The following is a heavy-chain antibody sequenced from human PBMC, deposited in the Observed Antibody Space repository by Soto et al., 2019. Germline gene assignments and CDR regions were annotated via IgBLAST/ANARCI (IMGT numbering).Heavy chain of an antibody. V-gene: IGHV1-69*13. J-gene: IGHJ2*01. Sequence: SVKVSCKASGGTFSSYAISWVRQAPGQGLEWMGGIIPIFGTANYAQKFQGRVTITADESTSTAYMELSSLRSEDTAVYYCARVQAMDPDCWYFDLWGRGTLVTVSS. D-gene: IGHD5-18*01. CDR2: IIPIFGTA. CDR3: ARVQAMDPDCWYFDL. CDR1: GGTFSSYA.